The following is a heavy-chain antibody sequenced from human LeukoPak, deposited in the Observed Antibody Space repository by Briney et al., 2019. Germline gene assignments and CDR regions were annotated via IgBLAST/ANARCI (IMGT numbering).Heavy chain of an antibody. CDR1: GYTFTSYD. CDR2: MNPNSGNT. J-gene: IGHJ4*02. CDR3: ARAAYDCSSTSCPYYFDY. Sequence: ASVKVSCKASGYTFTSYDINWVRQATGQGLEWMGWMNPNSGNTGYAQKFQGRVTMTRNTSISTAYMELSSLRSKDTAVYYCARAAYDCSSTSCPYYFDYWGQGTLVTVSS. D-gene: IGHD2-2*01. V-gene: IGHV1-8*01.